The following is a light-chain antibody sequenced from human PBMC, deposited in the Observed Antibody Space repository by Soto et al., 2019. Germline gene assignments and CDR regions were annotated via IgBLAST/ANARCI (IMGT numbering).Light chain of an antibody. CDR2: GAS. J-gene: IGKJ5*01. V-gene: IGKV3-15*01. CDR1: QSVSNN. Sequence: TALTQSPGTLSLSPGERATLSCRASQSVSNNYLAWYQQKPGQAPRLLIYGASTRATGIPARFSSSGSGTEFTLTISSLQSEDFAVYYCQQYNNWPPYTFGQGTRLEIK. CDR3: QQYNNWPPYT.